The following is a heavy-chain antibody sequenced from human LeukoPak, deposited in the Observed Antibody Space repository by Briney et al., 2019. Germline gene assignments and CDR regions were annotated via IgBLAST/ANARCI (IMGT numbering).Heavy chain of an antibody. CDR1: GYTSTSYD. J-gene: IGHJ4*02. Sequence: ASVKVSCKASGYTSTSYDINWVRQATGQGLEWMGWMNPNSGNTGYAQKFQGRVTMTRNTSISTAYMELSSLRSEDTAVYYCARGNYDYIWGSYRYAGLRYWGQGTLVTVSS. V-gene: IGHV1-8*01. CDR2: MNPNSGNT. D-gene: IGHD3-16*02. CDR3: ARGNYDYIWGSYRYAGLRY.